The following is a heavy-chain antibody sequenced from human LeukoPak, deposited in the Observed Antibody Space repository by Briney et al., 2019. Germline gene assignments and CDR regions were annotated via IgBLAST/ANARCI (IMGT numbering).Heavy chain of an antibody. V-gene: IGHV3-15*01. CDR3: TTDLWFGELLLY. CDR1: GFTFSNAW. CDR2: IKSTTDGGTT. D-gene: IGHD3-10*01. Sequence: GGSPRLSCAASGFTFSNAWMSWVRQAPGKGLEWVGRIKSTTDGGTTDYAAPVKGRFTISRDDSKNTLYLQMNSLKTEDTAVYYCTTDLWFGELLLYWGQGTLVTVSS. J-gene: IGHJ4*02.